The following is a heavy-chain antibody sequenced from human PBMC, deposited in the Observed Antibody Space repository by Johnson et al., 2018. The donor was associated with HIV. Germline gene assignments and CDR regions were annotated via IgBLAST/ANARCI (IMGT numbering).Heavy chain of an antibody. CDR2: IGTAGDT. CDR1: GFSVSTYD. V-gene: IGHV3-13*01. D-gene: IGHD6-13*01. Sequence: EVQLVESGGGLVQPGGSLRLSCAASGFSVSTYDMHWLRQATGKGLDWVSVIGTAGDTYYLGSVKGRFTISRENAKNTLYLQMNSLRAEDMAVYYCARDSSSWRPSGAFDIWGQGTMVTVSS. CDR3: ARDSSSWRPSGAFDI. J-gene: IGHJ3*02.